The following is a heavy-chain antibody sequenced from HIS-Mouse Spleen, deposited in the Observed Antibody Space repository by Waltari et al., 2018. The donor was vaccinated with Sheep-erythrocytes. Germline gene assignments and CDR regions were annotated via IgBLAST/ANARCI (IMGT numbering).Heavy chain of an antibody. V-gene: IGHV3-30*18. CDR2: ISYDGRNK. Sequence: QVQLVESGGGVVQPGRSLRLSCAASGFTFSSYGMHWVRRAPGKGVEWVAVISYDGRNKYYADSVKGRFTISRDNSKNTLYLQMNSLRAEDTAVYYCAKVRTVNYWYFDLWGRDTLVTVSS. CDR1: GFTFSSYG. D-gene: IGHD1-1*01. J-gene: IGHJ2*01. CDR3: AKVRTVNYWYFDL.